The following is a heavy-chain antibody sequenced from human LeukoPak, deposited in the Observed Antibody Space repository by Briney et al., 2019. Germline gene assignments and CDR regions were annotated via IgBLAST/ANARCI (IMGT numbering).Heavy chain of an antibody. CDR3: ARVSSDYQPAEGAFDI. V-gene: IGHV4-59*06. J-gene: IGHJ3*02. D-gene: IGHD3-10*02. CDR2: IYYSGST. Sequence: SETLSLTCTVSGGSISSYYWSWIRQHPGKGLEWIGYIYYSGSTYYNPSLKSRVTISVDTSKNQFSLKLSSVTAADTAVYYCARVSSDYQPAEGAFDIWGQGTMVTVSS. CDR1: GGSISSYY.